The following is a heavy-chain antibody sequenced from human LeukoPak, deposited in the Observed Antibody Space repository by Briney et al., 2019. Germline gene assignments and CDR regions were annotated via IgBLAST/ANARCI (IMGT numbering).Heavy chain of an antibody. CDR3: ARDLGHYDFWSGSGYYYYMDV. J-gene: IGHJ6*03. Sequence: SETLSLTCAVSGGSISSSNWWSWVRQPPGKGLEWIGEIYHSGSTNYNPPLKSRVTISVDKSKNQFSLKLSSVTAADTAVYYCARDLGHYDFWSGSGYYYYMDVWGKGTTVTVSS. CDR2: IYHSGST. D-gene: IGHD3-3*01. V-gene: IGHV4-4*02. CDR1: GGSISSSNW.